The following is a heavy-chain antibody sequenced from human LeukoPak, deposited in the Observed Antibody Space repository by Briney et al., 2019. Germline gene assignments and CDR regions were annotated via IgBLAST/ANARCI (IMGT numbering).Heavy chain of an antibody. J-gene: IGHJ4*02. Sequence: GGSLRLSCAASGFTVSSNYMSWVRQAPGKGLEWVAVISYDGSNKYYADSVKGRFTISRDNSKNTLYLQMNSLRAEDTAVYYCAKDRKNGDYSFDYWGQGTLVTVSS. CDR2: ISYDGSNK. CDR3: AKDRKNGDYSFDY. CDR1: GFTVSSNY. D-gene: IGHD4-17*01. V-gene: IGHV3-30*18.